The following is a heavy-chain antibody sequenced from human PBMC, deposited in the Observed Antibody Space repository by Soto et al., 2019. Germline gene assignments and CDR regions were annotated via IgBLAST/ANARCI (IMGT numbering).Heavy chain of an antibody. J-gene: IGHJ6*02. CDR2: INPNSGGT. CDR1: GYTFTGYY. CDR3: ASRYNWNYGYYYYYGMDV. D-gene: IGHD1-7*01. V-gene: IGHV1-2*02. Sequence: ASVKVSCKASGYTFTGYYMHWVRQAPVQGLEWMGWINPNSGGTNYAQKFQGRVTMTRDTSISTAYMELSRLRSDDTAVYYCASRYNWNYGYYYYYGMDVWGQGTTVTVSS.